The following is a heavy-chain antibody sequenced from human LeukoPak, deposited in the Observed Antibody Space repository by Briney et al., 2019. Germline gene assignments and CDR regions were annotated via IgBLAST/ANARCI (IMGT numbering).Heavy chain of an antibody. D-gene: IGHD6-13*01. CDR3: ANPGQQLDPEYFQH. J-gene: IGHJ1*01. Sequence: GGSLRLSCAASGFTFSSYGMHWVRQAPGKGLEWVAFIRYDGSNKYYADSVKGRFTISRDNSKNTLYLQMNSLRAEDTAVYYCANPGQQLDPEYFQHWGQGTLVTVSS. CDR1: GFTFSSYG. CDR2: IRYDGSNK. V-gene: IGHV3-30*02.